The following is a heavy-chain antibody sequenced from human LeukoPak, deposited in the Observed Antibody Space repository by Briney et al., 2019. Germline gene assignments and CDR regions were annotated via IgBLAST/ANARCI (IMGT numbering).Heavy chain of an antibody. V-gene: IGHV3-33*01. CDR2: IWYDGSNK. J-gene: IGHJ4*02. CDR3: ARDTVVGAGIFDY. D-gene: IGHD1-26*01. CDR1: GFTFSSYG. Sequence: GSLRLSCAASGFTFSSYGMHWVRQAPGKGLEWGAVIWYDGSNKYYADSVKGRFTISRDNSKNTLYLQMNGLRAEDTAVYYCARDTVVGAGIFDYWGQGTLVTVSS.